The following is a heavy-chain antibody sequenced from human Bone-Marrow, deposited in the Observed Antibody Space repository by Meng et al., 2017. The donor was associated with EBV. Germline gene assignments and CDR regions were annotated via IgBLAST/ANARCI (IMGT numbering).Heavy chain of an antibody. CDR3: LLQVQDDDY. J-gene: IGHJ4*02. V-gene: IGHV4-4*02. CDR1: SGSISSSNW. D-gene: IGHD1-1*01. CDR2: IYHSGST. Sequence: GAGPRLREPWGPLSPTCAVSSGSISSSNWGSWVRQPPGKGLEWIGEIYHSGSTNYNPSLKSRVTISVDKSKNQFSLKLSSVTAADTAVYYCLLQVQDDDYWGQGTLVTVSS.